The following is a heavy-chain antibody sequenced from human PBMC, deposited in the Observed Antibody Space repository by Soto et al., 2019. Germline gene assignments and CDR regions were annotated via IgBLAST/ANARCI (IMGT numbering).Heavy chain of an antibody. V-gene: IGHV3-7*03. J-gene: IGHJ1*01. D-gene: IGHD6-19*01. CDR2: IKQDGSEK. CDR3: ASYIELPGKYFQP. Sequence: EVQLVESGGALVQPGGSLRLSCVASEFSFSTYWMSWVRQVPGKGLEWVAHIKQDGSEKYYVDSVKGRFTISRDNAKSSLYLQMNSIRAEATAVYSCASYIELPGKYFQPWGQGTLVTVSS. CDR1: EFSFSTYW.